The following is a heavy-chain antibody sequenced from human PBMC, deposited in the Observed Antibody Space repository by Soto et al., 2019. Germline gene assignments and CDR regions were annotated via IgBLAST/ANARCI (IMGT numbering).Heavy chain of an antibody. Sequence: PGGSLRLSCAASGFTFSSYWMHWVRQAPGKGLVWVSRINSDGSSTSYADSVKGRFTISRDNAKNTLYLQMNSLRAEDTAVYYCARDGVTIFGDRRYYYYGMDVWGQGTTVTVSS. CDR3: ARDGVTIFGDRRYYYYGMDV. V-gene: IGHV3-74*01. D-gene: IGHD3-3*01. J-gene: IGHJ6*02. CDR2: INSDGSST. CDR1: GFTFSSYW.